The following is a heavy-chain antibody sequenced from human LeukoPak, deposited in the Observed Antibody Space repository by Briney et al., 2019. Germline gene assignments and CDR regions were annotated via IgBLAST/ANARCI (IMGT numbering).Heavy chain of an antibody. CDR1: GESIRSTTF. CDR2: TSHAGIS. CDR3: ARRGGHSWDVGNWFDP. V-gene: IGHV4-39*01. J-gene: IGHJ5*02. D-gene: IGHD6-13*01. Sequence: PSETLSLTCSVSGESIRSTTFWGWIRQSPGMGLEWIASTSHAGISYYNPSLSSRVTVSADSSKNQFSLRLSSVTAADTAVYYCARRGGHSWDVGNWFDPWGEGTPVTVSS.